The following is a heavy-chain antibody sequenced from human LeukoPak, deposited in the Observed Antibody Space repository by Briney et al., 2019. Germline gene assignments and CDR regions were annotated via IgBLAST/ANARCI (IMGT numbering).Heavy chain of an antibody. V-gene: IGHV1-8*03. J-gene: IGHJ4*02. CDR3: ARVGGDYETDFDY. Sequence: ASVKVSCKASGYTFTSYDINWVRDATEQGLGWMGWMNTNSGNTGYAQKFQGRVTITRHTSISTAYMELSRLRSEDTAVYYCARVGGDYETDFDYWGQGTLVTVSS. CDR2: MNTNSGNT. CDR1: GYTFTSYD. D-gene: IGHD1-26*01.